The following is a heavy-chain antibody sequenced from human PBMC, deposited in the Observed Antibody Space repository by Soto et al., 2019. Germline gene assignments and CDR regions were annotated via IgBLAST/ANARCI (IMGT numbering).Heavy chain of an antibody. CDR1: GGSINSGGYY. CDR3: ARDQRDSKDHGNWFDP. J-gene: IGHJ5*02. CDR2: IYNSGSA. D-gene: IGHD2-15*01. Sequence: QVQLQESGPGLVKPSQTLSLTCTVSGGSINSGGYYWCWIRQHPGKGLEWIGYIYNSGSAYYNPSLKSRVIMSVDTSKNQCALKMSSVTAADTAVYYCARDQRDSKDHGNWFDPWGQGTLVTVSS. V-gene: IGHV4-31*03.